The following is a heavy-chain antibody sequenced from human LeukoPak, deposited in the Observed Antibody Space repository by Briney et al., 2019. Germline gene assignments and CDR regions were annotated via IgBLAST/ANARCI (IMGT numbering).Heavy chain of an antibody. CDR3: VSEYITMVRGVI. CDR1: GYTFTSYD. CDR2: MNPNSGNT. D-gene: IGHD3-10*01. J-gene: IGHJ4*02. V-gene: IGHV1-8*01. Sequence: ASVKVSCKASGYTFTSYDINWVRQATGQGLEWTGWMNPNSGNTGYAQKFQGRVTMTRNTSISTAYMELSSLRSEDTAVYYCVSEYITMVRGVIWGQGTLVTVSS.